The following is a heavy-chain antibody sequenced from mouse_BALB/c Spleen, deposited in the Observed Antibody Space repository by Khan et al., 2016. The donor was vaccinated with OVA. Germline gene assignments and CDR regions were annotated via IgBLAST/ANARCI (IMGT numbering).Heavy chain of an antibody. CDR2: IKYSGIT. D-gene: IGHD1-1*01. V-gene: IGHV3-2*02. Sequence: EVQLQESGPGLVKPSQSLSLTCTVTGYSITSDFAWNWIRQFPGNKLEWMGYIKYSGITSYNPSLKSRFSITRNTSKNQFFLQLSSVTTEDPATCDCGRWGNISTVVITDFNYWGQGTTLTVSS. CDR1: GYSITSDFA. J-gene: IGHJ2*01. CDR3: GRWGNISTVVITDFNY.